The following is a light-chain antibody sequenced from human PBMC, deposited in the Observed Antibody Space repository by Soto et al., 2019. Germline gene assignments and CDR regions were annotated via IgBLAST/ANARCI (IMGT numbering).Light chain of an antibody. CDR2: KAS. J-gene: IGKJ1*01. CDR1: QTISSW. V-gene: IGKV1-5*03. Sequence: DIPMTQSPSTLSASVRDRVTITCRASQTISSWLAWFQQRPGRAPKFLIYKASSLKNGVPSRFSGSGSGTEFTLTISSLQPDDFATYYCQHYNSYSEAFGQGTKVDIK. CDR3: QHYNSYSEA.